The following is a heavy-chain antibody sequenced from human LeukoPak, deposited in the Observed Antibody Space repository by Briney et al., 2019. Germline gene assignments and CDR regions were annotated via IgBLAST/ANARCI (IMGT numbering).Heavy chain of an antibody. CDR1: GFTVSDKY. D-gene: IGHD2-15*01. J-gene: IGHJ4*02. CDR3: ARGHEVGFRRATYCSGGSCYSGDGLQ. CDR2: INSDGSST. Sequence: SGGSLRLSCAASGFTVSDKYMSWVRQAPGKGLVWVSRINSDGSSTSYADSVKGRFTISRDNAKNTLYLQMNSLRAEDTAVYYCARGHEVGFRRATYCSGGSCYSGDGLQWGQGTLVTVSS. V-gene: IGHV3-74*01.